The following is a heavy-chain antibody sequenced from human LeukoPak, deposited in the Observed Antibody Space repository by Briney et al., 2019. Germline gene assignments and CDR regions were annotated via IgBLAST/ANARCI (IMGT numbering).Heavy chain of an antibody. CDR1: GFMFSDAA. CDR3: ARDIELST. V-gene: IGHV3-23*01. J-gene: IGHJ3*01. Sequence: GGSLRLSCAASGFMFSDAAMTWVRQAPGKGLEWVSLIASSGLNTYYADSVRGRFTISRDNSKNTLSLQMNSLRVEDTAIYYFARDIELSTWGLGTLVTVSS. CDR2: IASSGLNT. D-gene: IGHD5-12*01.